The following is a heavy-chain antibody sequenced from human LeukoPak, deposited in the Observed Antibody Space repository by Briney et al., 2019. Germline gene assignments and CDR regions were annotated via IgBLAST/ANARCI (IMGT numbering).Heavy chain of an antibody. D-gene: IGHD6-13*01. CDR2: IRYDGSNK. CDR3: ANIAVGRYYYYMDV. J-gene: IGHJ6*03. V-gene: IGHV3-30*02. Sequence: PGGSLRLSCAASGFTFSSYAMHWVRQAPGKGLEWVAFIRYDGSNKYYADSVKGRFTISRDNSKNTLYLQMNSLRAEDTAVYYCANIAVGRYYYYMDVWGKGTTVTISS. CDR1: GFTFSSYA.